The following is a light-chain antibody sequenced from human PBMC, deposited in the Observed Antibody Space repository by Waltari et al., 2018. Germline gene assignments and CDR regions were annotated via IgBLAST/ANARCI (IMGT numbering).Light chain of an antibody. CDR2: GAS. Sequence: DIQMTQSPSSLSASVGDRVTITCRASQSINTYLNWYQRKPGEAPNRLIYGASTLESGVPSRFSGSGSGTEFTLTISSLQPEDFATYYCQQGYRIPLAFGPGAKVEMK. CDR3: QQGYRIPLA. J-gene: IGKJ3*01. CDR1: QSINTY. V-gene: IGKV1-39*01.